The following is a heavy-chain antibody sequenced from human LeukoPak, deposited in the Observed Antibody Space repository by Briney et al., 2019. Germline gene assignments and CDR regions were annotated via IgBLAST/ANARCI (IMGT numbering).Heavy chain of an antibody. Sequence: PGGSLGLSCAASGFTFSDHYMDWVRQAPGKGLEWVGRTRNRANDYTTEYAASVKGRFTISRDDSKSSLYLQMNSLKTEDTSIYYCVRVYSSSWFGSYFDHWGQGTLVTVSS. V-gene: IGHV3-72*01. CDR3: VRVYSSSWFGSYFDH. CDR1: GFTFSDHY. CDR2: TRNRANDYTT. J-gene: IGHJ4*02. D-gene: IGHD6-13*01.